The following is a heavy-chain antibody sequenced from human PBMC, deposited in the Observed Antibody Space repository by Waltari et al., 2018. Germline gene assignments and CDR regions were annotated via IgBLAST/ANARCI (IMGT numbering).Heavy chain of an antibody. J-gene: IGHJ6*03. Sequence: QVQLQESGPGLVKPSQTLSLTCTVSGGSISSGGYYWSWIRQHPGKGLGWIGYLYYSGSPYDNPSLNGRVTISGDTSKNQFSLKLSSVTAADTAVYYWAVEYSSASGHLGYMDVWGKGTTVTVSS. CDR1: GGSISSGGYY. CDR2: LYYSGSP. D-gene: IGHD6-6*01. V-gene: IGHV4-31*03. CDR3: AVEYSSASGHLGYMDV.